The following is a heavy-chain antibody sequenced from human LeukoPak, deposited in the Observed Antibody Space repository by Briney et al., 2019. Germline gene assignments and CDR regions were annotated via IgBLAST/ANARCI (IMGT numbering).Heavy chain of an antibody. J-gene: IGHJ4*02. V-gene: IGHV3-33*01. Sequence: GGSLRVSCAASGLTFSSYGMQGVRQVPAKGLEWVAVIWYDGSNKYYADSVKGRFTISRDNSKNTLDLQMTSLRDEDTAVYYCARDKAGDHDYWGQGTLVTVSS. CDR2: IWYDGSNK. CDR1: GLTFSSYG. CDR3: ARDKAGDHDY. D-gene: IGHD7-27*01.